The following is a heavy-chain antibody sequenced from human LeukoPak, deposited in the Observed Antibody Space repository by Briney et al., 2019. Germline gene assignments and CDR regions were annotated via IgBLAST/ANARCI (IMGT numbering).Heavy chain of an antibody. V-gene: IGHV1-18*01. CDR3: ARGKPGYSSSWPFDY. CDR1: SYTFTSYC. CDR2: ISAYNGNT. Sequence: ASVSVSCKASSYTFTSYCISGVRQARGQGLEWMVWISAYNGNTNYAQKLQGRVTMTTDTSTSTAYMELRSLRSDDTAVYYCARGKPGYSSSWPFDYWGQGTLVTVSS. D-gene: IGHD6-13*01. J-gene: IGHJ4*02.